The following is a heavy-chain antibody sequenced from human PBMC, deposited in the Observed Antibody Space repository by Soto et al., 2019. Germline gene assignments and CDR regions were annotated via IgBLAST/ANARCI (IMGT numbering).Heavy chain of an antibody. D-gene: IGHD4-17*01. J-gene: IGHJ4*02. CDR3: AKDGNGDPAEYFDY. V-gene: IGHV3-23*01. Sequence: EVQLLESGGGLVQPGGSLRLSCAASGFTFSSYAMSWVRQAPGKGLEWVSAISGSGGSTYYADSVKGRFTISRDNSKNTLYLQMTSLRAEDTAVYYWAKDGNGDPAEYFDYWGQGTLVTVSS. CDR1: GFTFSSYA. CDR2: ISGSGGST.